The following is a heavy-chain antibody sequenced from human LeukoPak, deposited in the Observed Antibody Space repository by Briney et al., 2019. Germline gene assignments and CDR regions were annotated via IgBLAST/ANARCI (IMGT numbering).Heavy chain of an antibody. Sequence: ASVKVSCKASGGTFSSYAISWVRQAPGQGLEWMGGVIPIFGTANYAQKFQGRVTITADESTSTAYMELSSLRSEDTAVYYCARGPSPRGIAARPTYYFDYWGQGTLVTVSS. CDR3: ARGPSPRGIAARPTYYFDY. J-gene: IGHJ4*02. CDR1: GGTFSSYA. V-gene: IGHV1-69*13. CDR2: VIPIFGTA. D-gene: IGHD6-6*01.